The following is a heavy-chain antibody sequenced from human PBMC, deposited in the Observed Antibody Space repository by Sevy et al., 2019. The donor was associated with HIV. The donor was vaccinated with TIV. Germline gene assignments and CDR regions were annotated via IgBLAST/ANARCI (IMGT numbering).Heavy chain of an antibody. CDR2: ISSSGSTI. Sequence: GGSLRLSCAASGFTFSSYEMNWVRQAPGKGLEWVSYISSSGSTIYYADSVRGRFTISRDNAKNSLYLQMNSLRAEDTAVYYCAREFPYSSSDAFDIWGQGTMVIVSS. CDR1: GFTFSSYE. D-gene: IGHD6-13*01. J-gene: IGHJ3*02. V-gene: IGHV3-48*03. CDR3: AREFPYSSSDAFDI.